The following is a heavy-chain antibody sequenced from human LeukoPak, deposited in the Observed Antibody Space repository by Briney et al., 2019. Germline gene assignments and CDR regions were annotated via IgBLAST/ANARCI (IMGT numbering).Heavy chain of an antibody. D-gene: IGHD3-10*01. J-gene: IGHJ4*02. V-gene: IGHV3-48*02. CDR2: ISAGGSTM. Sequence: GGSLRLSCAGSGFTFSRYSINWVRQAPGKGLEWISYISAGGSTMYYADSVKGRFTISRDNAKNALYLQVSSLRDEDTAVYYCARGEYDWGQGTLVTVSS. CDR3: ARGEYD. CDR1: GFTFSRYS.